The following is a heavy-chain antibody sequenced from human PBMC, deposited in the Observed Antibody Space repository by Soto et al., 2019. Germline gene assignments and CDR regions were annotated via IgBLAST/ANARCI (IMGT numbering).Heavy chain of an antibody. Sequence: EVQLVEAGGGLVQPGGSLRLSCAASGFTVRNLYMTWFRQAPGKGLQWVAVISSGGSTYYADSVKGRFTISRDNSKNTLYLEMNSLRAEDTAVYYCARDTLGGAYDFLHGGQGTLVTVSS. J-gene: IGHJ4*02. CDR1: GFTVRNLY. CDR2: ISSGGST. CDR3: ARDTLGGAYDFLH. D-gene: IGHD3-3*01. V-gene: IGHV3-66*01.